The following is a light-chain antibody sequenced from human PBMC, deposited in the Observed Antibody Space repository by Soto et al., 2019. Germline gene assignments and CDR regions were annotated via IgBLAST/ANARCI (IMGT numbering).Light chain of an antibody. CDR2: STN. CDR1: SSNIGNNI. J-gene: IGLJ1*01. Sequence: QSVLTQPPSASGTPGQRVTISCSGSSSNIGNNIVNWYQQLPGSAPKLLIHSTNQRPSGVPDRFSGSKAGTSASLAISGLQSEDEAEYHCAAWDDSLNGYVFGTGTKLTVL. CDR3: AAWDDSLNGYV. V-gene: IGLV1-44*01.